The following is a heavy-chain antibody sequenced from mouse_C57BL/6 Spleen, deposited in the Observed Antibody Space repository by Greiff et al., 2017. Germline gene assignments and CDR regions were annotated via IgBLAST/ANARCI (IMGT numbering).Heavy chain of an antibody. D-gene: IGHD1-1*01. V-gene: IGHV2-2*01. CDR2: IWSGGST. CDR1: GFSLTSYG. CDR3: ARITTVVAHWYFDV. J-gene: IGHJ1*03. Sequence: QVQLQQSGPGLVQPSQSLSITCTVSGFSLTSYGVHWVRQSPGKGLEWLGVIWSGGSTDYNAAFISRLSISKDNSKSQVFFKMNSLQADDTAIYYCARITTVVAHWYFDVWGTGTTVTVSS.